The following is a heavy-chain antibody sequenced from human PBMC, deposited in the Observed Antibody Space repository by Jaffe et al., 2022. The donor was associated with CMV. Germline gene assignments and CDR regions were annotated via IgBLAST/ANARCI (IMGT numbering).Heavy chain of an antibody. Sequence: EVQLVESGGGLVQPGGSLRLSCAASGFRFREYWVSWVRQAPGKGLEWVANIKQDGTEKNYVDSVKGRFTISRDNPKNSLYLQMDSLRAEDTAVYYCARARYYGSGAYYKYYSVEFYFDYWGRGALVTVSS. D-gene: IGHD3-10*01. J-gene: IGHJ4*02. CDR1: GFRFREYW. V-gene: IGHV3-7*03. CDR2: IKQDGTEK. CDR3: ARARYYGSGAYYKYYSVEFYFDY.